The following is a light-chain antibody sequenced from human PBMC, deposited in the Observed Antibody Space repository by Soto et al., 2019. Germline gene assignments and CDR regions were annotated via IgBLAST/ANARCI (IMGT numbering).Light chain of an antibody. CDR3: QQSYGSPPFT. CDR2: EAS. J-gene: IGKJ3*01. V-gene: IGKV1-5*01. Sequence: DIQMTQSPSTLSASVGDRITITCRASQSVSRRLAWFQQKPGKAPKLLVYEASTLESGVPSRFSGSGSGTDFTLTISSLQPEDSATYYCQQSYGSPPFTFGPGTRVDI. CDR1: QSVSRR.